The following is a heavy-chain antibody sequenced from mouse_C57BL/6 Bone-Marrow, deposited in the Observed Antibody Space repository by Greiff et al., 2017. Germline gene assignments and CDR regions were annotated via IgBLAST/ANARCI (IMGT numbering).Heavy chain of an antibody. V-gene: IGHV1-26*01. CDR3: ARATLITTVVAPYYYAIDY. D-gene: IGHD1-1*01. CDR1: GYTFTDYY. Sequence: VQLQQSGPELVKPGASVKISCKASGYTFTDYYMNWVKQSHGKSLEWIGDINPNNGGTSYNQKFKGKATLTVDKSSSTAYMELRSLTSEDSAVYYCARATLITTVVAPYYYAIDYWGQGTSVTVSS. J-gene: IGHJ4*01. CDR2: INPNNGGT.